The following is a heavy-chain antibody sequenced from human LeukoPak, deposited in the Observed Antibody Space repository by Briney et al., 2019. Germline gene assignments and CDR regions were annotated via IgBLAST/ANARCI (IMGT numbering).Heavy chain of an antibody. CDR2: IYTSGSI. D-gene: IGHD6-13*01. CDR3: ARVYYSSSYDYWYFDL. CDR1: GGSISSYY. J-gene: IGHJ2*01. Sequence: SETLSLTCTVSGGSISSYYWSWIRQPAGKGLEWIGRIYTSGSITYNRSLKSRVTISVDTSKNQFSLKLSSVTAADTAVYYCARVYYSSSYDYWYFDLWGRGTLVTVSS. V-gene: IGHV4-4*07.